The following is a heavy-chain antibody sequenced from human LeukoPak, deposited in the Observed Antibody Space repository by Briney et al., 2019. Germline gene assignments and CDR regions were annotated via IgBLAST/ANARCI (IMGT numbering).Heavy chain of an antibody. CDR1: GFTFSSYG. Sequence: TGGSLRLSCAASGFTFSSYGMHWVRQAPGKGLEWVAVISYDGSNKNYADSVKGRFTISRDISKSTLYLRMNSLRAEDTAVYYCAKRLGYYDSSEGYFDYWGQGTLVTVSS. D-gene: IGHD3-22*01. CDR3: AKRLGYYDSSEGYFDY. CDR2: ISYDGSNK. V-gene: IGHV3-30*18. J-gene: IGHJ4*02.